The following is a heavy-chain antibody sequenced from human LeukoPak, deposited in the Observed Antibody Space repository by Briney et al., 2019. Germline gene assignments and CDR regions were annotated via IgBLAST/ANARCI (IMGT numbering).Heavy chain of an antibody. CDR2: IKQDGSRK. D-gene: IGHD2-2*01. J-gene: IGHJ4*01. Sequence: GGTLRLSCVVSGFPFSSYWMTWVRQPPGRGLVGVGNIKQDGSRKSYVDSARGRFTISRENAKNSLYLQMKSLRAEDTAVYYCARGAVPDDWGQGTPVTVSS. CDR1: GFPFSSYW. V-gene: IGHV3-7*01. CDR3: ARGAVPDD.